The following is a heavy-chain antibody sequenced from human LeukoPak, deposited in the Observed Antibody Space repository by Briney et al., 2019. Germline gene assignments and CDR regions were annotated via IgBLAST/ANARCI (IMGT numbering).Heavy chain of an antibody. CDR2: ISYDGNFK. CDR1: GFTFSSYA. V-gene: IGHV3-30*01. CDR3: ARDGVPEKQLVHDLDY. Sequence: GGSLRLSCAASGFTFSSYAMHWVRQAPGKGLEWVAVISYDGNFKYYADSVKGRFTISRDTSKNTLYLQMTSLRAEDTAVYYCARDGVPEKQLVHDLDYWGQGALVTVSS. J-gene: IGHJ4*02. D-gene: IGHD6-6*01.